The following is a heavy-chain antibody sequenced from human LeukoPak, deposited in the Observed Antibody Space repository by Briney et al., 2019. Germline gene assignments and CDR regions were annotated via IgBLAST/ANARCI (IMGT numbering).Heavy chain of an antibody. CDR3: ARGEAAAAGDYYYGMDV. Sequence: GGSLRLSCAASGFTVSSNDMNWVRQAPGKGLEWVGRIKSKTDGGTTDYAAPVKGRFTISRDDSKNTLYLQMNSLRAEDTAVYYCARGEAAAAGDYYYGMDVWGQGTTVTVSS. J-gene: IGHJ6*02. D-gene: IGHD6-13*01. V-gene: IGHV3-15*01. CDR2: IKSKTDGGTT. CDR1: GFTVSSND.